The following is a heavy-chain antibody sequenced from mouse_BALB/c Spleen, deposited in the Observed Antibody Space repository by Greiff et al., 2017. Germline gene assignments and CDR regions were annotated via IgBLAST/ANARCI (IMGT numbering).Heavy chain of an antibody. CDR2: IFPGTGTT. D-gene: IGHD2-14*01. CDR3: ARRGTYYRYDGSDY. Sequence: VKLVESGAELVKPGASVKLSCKTSGYTFTSYWIQWVKQRPGQGLGWIGEIFPGTGTTYYNEKFKGKATLTIDTSSSTAYMQLSSLTSEDSAVYFCARRGTYYRYDGSDYWGQGTTLTVSS. V-gene: IGHV1S132*01. CDR1: GYTFTSYW. J-gene: IGHJ2*01.